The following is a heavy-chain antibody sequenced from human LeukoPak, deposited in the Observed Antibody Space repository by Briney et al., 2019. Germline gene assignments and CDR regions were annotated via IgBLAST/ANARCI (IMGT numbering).Heavy chain of an antibody. J-gene: IGHJ6*04. V-gene: IGHV1-8*01. D-gene: IGHD3-10*01. Sequence: ASVKVSCKASGYTLTSYDINWVRQATGQGLEWMGWMNPNSGNTGYAQKFQGRVTMTRNTSISTAYMELSSLRSEDTAVYYCARGEGPVWFGEFVLISLNYYYYGMDVWGKGTTVTVSS. CDR3: ARGEGPVWFGEFVLISLNYYYYGMDV. CDR1: GYTLTSYD. CDR2: MNPNSGNT.